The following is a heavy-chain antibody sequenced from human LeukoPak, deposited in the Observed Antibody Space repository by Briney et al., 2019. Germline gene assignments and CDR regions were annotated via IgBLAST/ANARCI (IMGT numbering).Heavy chain of an antibody. CDR2: IWYDGSNK. J-gene: IGHJ4*02. CDR1: GFTFSSYG. CDR3: AKSSSYDSSGYPDY. V-gene: IGHV3-33*06. Sequence: PGGSLRLSCAASGFTFSSYGMHWVRQAPGKGLEWVAVIWYDGSNKYYADSVKGRFTTSRDNSKNTLYLQMNSLRAEDTAVYYCAKSSSYDSSGYPDYWGQGTLVTVSS. D-gene: IGHD3-22*01.